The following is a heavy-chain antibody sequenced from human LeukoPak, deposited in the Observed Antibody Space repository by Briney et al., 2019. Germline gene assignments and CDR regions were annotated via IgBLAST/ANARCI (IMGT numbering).Heavy chain of an antibody. CDR1: GGSISSSNW. CDR3: AKNKYYYGSRNYGVPNWFDP. Sequence: SGTLSLTCAVSGGSISSSNWWSWVRQPPGKGLEWIGEIYHSGSTYYNPSLKSRVTISVDTSKNQFSLKLSSVTAADTAVYYCAKNKYYYGSRNYGVPNWFDPWGQGTLVTVSS. V-gene: IGHV4-4*02. CDR2: IYHSGST. J-gene: IGHJ5*02. D-gene: IGHD3-10*01.